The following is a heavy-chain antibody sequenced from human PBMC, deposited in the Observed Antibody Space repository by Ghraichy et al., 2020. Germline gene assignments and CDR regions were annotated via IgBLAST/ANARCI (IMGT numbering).Heavy chain of an antibody. J-gene: IGHJ3*02. CDR3: ARSSMTGTGERWPFYI. D-gene: IGHD7-27*01. CDR2: INPNSGGT. CDR1: GYTFTGYY. V-gene: IGHV1-2*02. Sequence: ASVKVSCKASGYTFTGYYMHWVRQAPGQGLEWMGWINPNSGGTKCAQKFQDRVTMTRDTSISTAYMEVGTLTSDDTAVYYCARSSMTGTGERWPFYIWGQGTMVIVSS.